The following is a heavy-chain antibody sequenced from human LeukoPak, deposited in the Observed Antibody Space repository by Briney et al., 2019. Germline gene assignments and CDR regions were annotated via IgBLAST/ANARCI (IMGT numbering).Heavy chain of an antibody. J-gene: IGHJ4*02. CDR2: INGDGSST. V-gene: IGHV3-74*01. Sequence: GGSLRLSCAASGFTFSNYWMHWVRQVPGRGLVWVSRINGDGSSTHYADSVKGRFAISRDNAKNTLHLQMNSLRAEDTAVYYCARSFCSGNSCYSIDFWGQGTLVTVSS. D-gene: IGHD2-2*01. CDR1: GFTFSNYW. CDR3: ARSFCSGNSCYSIDF.